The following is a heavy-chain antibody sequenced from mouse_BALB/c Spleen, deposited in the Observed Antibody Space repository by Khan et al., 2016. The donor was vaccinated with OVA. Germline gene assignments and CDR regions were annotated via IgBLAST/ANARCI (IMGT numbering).Heavy chain of an antibody. V-gene: IGHV5-9-1*01. CDR2: ISTGGRKI. CDR3: AGSITPVVAFYY. D-gene: IGHD1-1*01. J-gene: IGHJ2*01. CDR1: GLTFSSSA. Sequence: EVELVESGGGLVKPGGSLKLSCAASGLTFSSSAMSWVRQTPEKRLEWVATISTGGRKIYYADSVKGRFTISRDNAKNTLSLQMSSLRSEETAMYYCAGSITPVVAFYYWGQGTTLTVSS.